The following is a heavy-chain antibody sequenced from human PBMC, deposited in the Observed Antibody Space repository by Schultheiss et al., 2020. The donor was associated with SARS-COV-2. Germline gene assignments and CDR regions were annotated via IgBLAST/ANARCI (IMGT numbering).Heavy chain of an antibody. J-gene: IGHJ4*02. Sequence: GGSLRLSCAASGFTFSSYAMSWVRQAPGKGLEWVSSISSANSYIYYADSVKGRFTISRDNAKNSLYLQMNSLRAEDTAVYYCARDLGFSSSSFDYWGQGTLVTVSS. CDR1: GFTFSSYA. D-gene: IGHD6-13*01. V-gene: IGHV3-21*01. CDR2: ISSANSYI. CDR3: ARDLGFSSSSFDY.